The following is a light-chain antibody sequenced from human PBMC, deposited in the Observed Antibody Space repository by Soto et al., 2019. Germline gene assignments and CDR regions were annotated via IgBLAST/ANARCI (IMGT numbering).Light chain of an antibody. Sequence: DIQMTQSPSTLSASIGDRVTITCRASQSISSWLAWYQQKPGKAPKLLIYDASSLESGFLSRFSGSVSGTEFTLTICSLQNDDFATYYSQQYNSYSGTFGQGTKVDI. J-gene: IGKJ1*01. CDR2: DAS. CDR1: QSISSW. V-gene: IGKV1-5*01. CDR3: QQYNSYSGT.